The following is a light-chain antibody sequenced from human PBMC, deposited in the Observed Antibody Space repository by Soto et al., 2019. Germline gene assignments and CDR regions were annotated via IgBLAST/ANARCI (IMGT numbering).Light chain of an antibody. CDR1: TSNIGSRT. V-gene: IGLV1-44*01. J-gene: IGLJ1*01. CDR3: AAWDDRLNGYV. CDR2: ENN. Sequence: QPVLTQPTSASGTPGQRVTISCSGSTSNIGSRTVNWYQHLPGTAPKLLIYENNQRPSGVPDRFSGSKSGTSASLAIGGLQSEDEGDYYCAAWDDRLNGYVFGTGTKLTVL.